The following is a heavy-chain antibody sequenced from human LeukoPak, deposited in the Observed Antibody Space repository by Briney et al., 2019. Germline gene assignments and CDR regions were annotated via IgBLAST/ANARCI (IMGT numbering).Heavy chain of an antibody. Sequence: PGGSLRLSCAASGFTFSTYSMNWVRQAPGKGLEWLSYIGTTGSTIYYADSVQGRFTISRDNAKNSLYLQMNSLRAEDTAVYYCASGRRSGYYSRLGRFDPWGQGTLVTVSS. CDR1: GFTFSTYS. D-gene: IGHD3-3*01. J-gene: IGHJ5*01. CDR2: IGTTGSTI. V-gene: IGHV3-48*04. CDR3: ASGRRSGYYSRLGRFDP.